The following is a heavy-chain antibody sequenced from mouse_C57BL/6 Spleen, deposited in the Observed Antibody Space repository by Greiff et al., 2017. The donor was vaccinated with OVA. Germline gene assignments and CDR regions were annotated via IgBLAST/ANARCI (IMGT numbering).Heavy chain of an antibody. J-gene: IGHJ2*01. Sequence: EVQGVESGGGLVKPGGSLKLSCAASGFTFSDYGMHWVRQSPEKGLEWVAYISSGSSTIYYAYTVKGRFTITRDNTKNTLFLQMTSQRSEDTAMYYCAKEQSIYDSYYFDYWGQSTTITVSS. CDR2: ISSGSSTI. D-gene: IGHD2-3*01. CDR3: AKEQSIYDSYYFDY. V-gene: IGHV5-17*01. CDR1: GFTFSDYG.